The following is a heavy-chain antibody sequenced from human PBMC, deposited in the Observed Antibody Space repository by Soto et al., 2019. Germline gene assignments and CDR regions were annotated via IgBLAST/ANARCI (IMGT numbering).Heavy chain of an antibody. D-gene: IGHD2-8*01. Sequence: SETLSLTCTVSGGTVSSCSYYWSWLRPPPGKGLVWIGYIYYSGSTNYNPSLKSRVTISVDTSKNQFSLKLSTVTAADTAVYYCAREKGYGTKGVCFKFYGLDAWGQGTMVTVSS. CDR2: IYYSGST. J-gene: IGHJ5*02. CDR1: GGTVSSCSYY. CDR3: AREKGYGTKGVCFKFYGLDA. V-gene: IGHV4-61*01.